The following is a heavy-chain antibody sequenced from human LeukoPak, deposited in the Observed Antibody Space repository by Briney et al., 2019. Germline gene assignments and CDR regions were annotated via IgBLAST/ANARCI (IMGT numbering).Heavy chain of an antibody. CDR3: ARSQENLSQYSSSWYVYDY. J-gene: IGHJ4*02. CDR1: GFTFSSYS. Sequence: GGSVRLSCAASGFTFSSYSMNWVRQAPGKGLEWVSSISSSSSYIYYADSVKGRFTISRDNAKNSLYLQMNSLRAEDTAVYYCARSQENLSQYSSSWYVYDYWGQGTLVTVSS. D-gene: IGHD6-13*01. CDR2: ISSSSSYI. V-gene: IGHV3-21*01.